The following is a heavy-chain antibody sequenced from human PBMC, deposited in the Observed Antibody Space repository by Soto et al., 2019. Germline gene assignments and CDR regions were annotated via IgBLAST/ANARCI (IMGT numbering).Heavy chain of an antibody. CDR1: GFTFSSYE. D-gene: IGHD2-15*01. CDR2: ISSSGSTI. J-gene: IGHJ6*02. V-gene: IGHV3-48*03. Sequence: GSLRLSCAASGFTFSSYEMNWVRQAPGKGLEWVSYISSSGSTIYYADSVKGRFTISRDNAKNSLYLQMNSLRAEDTAVYYCAEDSYYYGMDVWGQGTTVTVSS. CDR3: AEDSYYYGMDV.